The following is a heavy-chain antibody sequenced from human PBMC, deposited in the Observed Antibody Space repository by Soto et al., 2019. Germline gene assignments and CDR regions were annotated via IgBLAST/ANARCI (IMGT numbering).Heavy chain of an antibody. CDR1: VGSISSYY. D-gene: IGHD2-21*02. CDR2: IYYSGST. V-gene: IGHV4-59*01. J-gene: IGHJ6*02. CDR3: ARDGAYCGGDCYRIGGMDV. Sequence: SETLSLTCTVSVGSISSYYWSWIRQPPGKELERIGYIYYSGSTNYNPSLKSRVTISVDTSKNQFSLKLSSVTAADTAVYYCARDGAYCGGDCYRIGGMDVWGQGTTVTASS.